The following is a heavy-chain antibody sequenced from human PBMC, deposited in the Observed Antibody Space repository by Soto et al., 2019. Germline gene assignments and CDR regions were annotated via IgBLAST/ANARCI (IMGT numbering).Heavy chain of an antibody. Sequence: EVHLLESGGGLVQPGGSLRLSCAASGFTFISYAMTWVRQAPGKGLEWVSTISGSGDTTYYADSVKGRFTISRDNSKNTLYLQMNSLRVEDTAVYYCANQVGTAATYYFDYWGQGTLVTVSS. J-gene: IGHJ4*02. CDR1: GFTFISYA. D-gene: IGHD2-15*01. CDR3: ANQVGTAATYYFDY. V-gene: IGHV3-23*01. CDR2: ISGSGDTT.